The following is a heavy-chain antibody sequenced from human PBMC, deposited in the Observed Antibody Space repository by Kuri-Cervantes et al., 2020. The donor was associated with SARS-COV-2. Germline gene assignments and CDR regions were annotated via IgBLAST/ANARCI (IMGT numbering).Heavy chain of an antibody. CDR3: ARDHLYYYGMDV. CDR2: IYYSGST. CDR1: GGSISSYY. J-gene: IGHJ6*02. V-gene: IGHV4-59*12. Sequence: SETLSLTCTVSGGSISSYYWSWIRQPPGKGLEWIGYIYYSGSTNYNPSLKSRVTISVDTFRNQISLKLSSVTAADTAVYYCARDHLYYYGMDVWGQGTTVTVSS.